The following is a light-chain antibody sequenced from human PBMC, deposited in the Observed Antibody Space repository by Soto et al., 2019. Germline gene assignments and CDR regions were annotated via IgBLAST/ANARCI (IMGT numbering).Light chain of an antibody. J-gene: IGKJ1*01. CDR3: QQYNNYRWT. Sequence: DIPMTQSPSTLSASVGDRVTITCRASQSISSWLAWYQQKPGKAPNLLIYKASSLESGVPSRFSGSGSGTEFTLTISSLQPDDFATYYCQQYNNYRWTFGQGTKVEIK. V-gene: IGKV1-5*03. CDR2: KAS. CDR1: QSISSW.